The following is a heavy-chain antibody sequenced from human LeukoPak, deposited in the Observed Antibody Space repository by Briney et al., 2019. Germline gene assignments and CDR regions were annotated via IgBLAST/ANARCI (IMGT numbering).Heavy chain of an antibody. Sequence: SVTVSCKASGGTFSSYAISWVRQAPGQGLEWMGGIIPIFGTANYAQKFQGRVTITADESTSTAYMELSSLRSEDTAVYYCARATYSSSWFFDYWGQGTLVTVSS. J-gene: IGHJ4*02. CDR2: IIPIFGTA. D-gene: IGHD6-13*01. CDR3: ARATYSSSWFFDY. CDR1: GGTFSSYA. V-gene: IGHV1-69*01.